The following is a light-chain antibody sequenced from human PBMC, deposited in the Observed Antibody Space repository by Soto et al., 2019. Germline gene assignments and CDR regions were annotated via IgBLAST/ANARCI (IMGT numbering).Light chain of an antibody. CDR1: NSDVGGYNY. V-gene: IGLV2-8*01. CDR2: GVS. J-gene: IGLJ1*01. CDR3: SSYEGSSSFDV. Sequence: QSALTQPPSASGSPGQSVTISCTGTNSDVGGYNYVSWYQQHPGKAPKLMIYGVSKRPSGVPDRFSGSKSGNTASLTVSGLQAEDEADYYCSSYEGSSSFDVFGTGTKLTVL.